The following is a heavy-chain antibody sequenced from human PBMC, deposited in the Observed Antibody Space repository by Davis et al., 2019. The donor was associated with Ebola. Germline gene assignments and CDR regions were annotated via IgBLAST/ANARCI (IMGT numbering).Heavy chain of an antibody. Sequence: HTGGSLRLSCAVSGFTFRHNAMNWVRQAPGKGLVWVSSIESDGSKTKYADSVKGRFTISRDNAKNTLYLQMNSLRVEDTAVYYCARDPGVLRFLEWSAYYNMDIWGQGTTVTVSS. J-gene: IGHJ6*01. CDR2: IESDGSKT. V-gene: IGHV3-74*01. CDR3: ARDPGVLRFLEWSAYYNMDI. CDR1: GFTFRHNA. D-gene: IGHD3-3*01.